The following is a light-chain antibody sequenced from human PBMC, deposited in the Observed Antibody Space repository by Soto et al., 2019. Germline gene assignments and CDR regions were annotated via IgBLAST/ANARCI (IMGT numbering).Light chain of an antibody. V-gene: IGKV1-5*01. J-gene: IGKJ1*01. CDR1: EDIRNY. CDR2: NAS. Sequence: DIQMTQSPSTLSASVGARVTITCRASEDIRNYLAWYQQKPGKAPNLLISNASSLESGVPSRFSGSGSGTEFDLTISSLQPDDFAGYYCLQSKSYSTFGQGTKVDIK. CDR3: LQSKSYST.